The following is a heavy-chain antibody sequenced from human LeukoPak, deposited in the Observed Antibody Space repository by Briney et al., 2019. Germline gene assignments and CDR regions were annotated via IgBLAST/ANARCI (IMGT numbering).Heavy chain of an antibody. CDR1: GFTFSSSN. CDR2: ISTSSSYI. J-gene: IGHJ4*02. V-gene: IGHV3-21*01. Sequence: GGSLRLSCAASGFTFSSSNMNWVRQAPGKGLEWVSSISTSSSYIHYADSVKGRFTISRDNAKNSLYPQMNSLRAEDTAVYYCSKGQQYPYGPEFDYWGQGTLVTVSS. D-gene: IGHD3-10*01. CDR3: SKGQQYPYGPEFDY.